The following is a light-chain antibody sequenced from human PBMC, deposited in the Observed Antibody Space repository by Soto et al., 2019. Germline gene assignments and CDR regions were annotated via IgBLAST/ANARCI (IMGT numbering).Light chain of an antibody. CDR3: LQSNSYWT. Sequence: DLQMTQSPSTLSASVGDRVIITCRASQSISNWLAWYQQKPGKAPKLLIYKSSRLESGVPSRFGGSGSGTEFTLTISSLQPEDFATYYCLQSNSYWTFGQGTKVEVK. V-gene: IGKV1-5*03. CDR1: QSISNW. CDR2: KSS. J-gene: IGKJ1*01.